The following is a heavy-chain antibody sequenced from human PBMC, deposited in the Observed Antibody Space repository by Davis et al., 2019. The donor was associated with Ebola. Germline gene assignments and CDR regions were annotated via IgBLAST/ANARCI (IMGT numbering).Heavy chain of an antibody. CDR1: GFTFSSYS. D-gene: IGHD4-11*01. CDR3: ARDSDDYSFDY. Sequence: GGSLRLSCAASGFTFSSYSMNWVRQAPGKGLEWVSSISSSSSYIHYADSMKGRFTISRDNSKNTLYLQMNSLRPEDTAVYYCARDSDDYSFDYWGQGTLVIVSS. J-gene: IGHJ4*02. CDR2: ISSSSSYI. V-gene: IGHV3-21*01.